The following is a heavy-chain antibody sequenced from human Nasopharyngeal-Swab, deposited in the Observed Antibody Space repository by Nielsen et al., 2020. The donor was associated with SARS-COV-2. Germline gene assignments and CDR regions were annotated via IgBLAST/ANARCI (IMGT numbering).Heavy chain of an antibody. J-gene: IGHJ3*02. CDR3: TKGGSVTEDASDI. CDR2: VSWNSGTI. CDR1: GFTFDDYA. D-gene: IGHD2-15*01. Sequence: SLKISCAASGFTFDDYAMHWVRQAPGKGLEWVSGVSWNSGTILYTDSVKGRFTISRDNAKNSLYLQMDSLRTEDTALYYCTKGGSVTEDASDIWGQGTMVTVSS. V-gene: IGHV3-9*01.